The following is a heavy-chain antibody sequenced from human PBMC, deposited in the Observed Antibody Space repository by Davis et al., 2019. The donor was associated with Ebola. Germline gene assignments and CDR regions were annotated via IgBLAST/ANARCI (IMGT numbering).Heavy chain of an antibody. J-gene: IGHJ5*02. CDR3: ARGRTVAGTRGLSWFDP. D-gene: IGHD6-19*01. CDR1: GFTFSSYA. Sequence: GESLKISCAASGFTFSSYAMSWVRQAPGKGLEWVSAISGSGGSTYYADSVKGRFTISRDNSKNTLYLQMNSLRAEDTAVYYCARGRTVAGTRGLSWFDPWGQGTLVTVSS. CDR2: ISGSGGST. V-gene: IGHV3-23*01.